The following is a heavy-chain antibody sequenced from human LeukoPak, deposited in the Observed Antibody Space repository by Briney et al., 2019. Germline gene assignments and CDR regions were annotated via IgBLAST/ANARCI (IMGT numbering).Heavy chain of an antibody. Sequence: PSETLSLTCTVSGGSISSSNYYWDWIRQPPGKGLEWIGYIYYSGSTNYNPSLKSRVTISVDTSKNQFSLKLSSVTAADTAVYYCARDYYDSSGYLWGAFDIWGQGTMVTVSS. CDR2: IYYSGST. J-gene: IGHJ3*02. V-gene: IGHV4-61*01. D-gene: IGHD3-22*01. CDR3: ARDYYDSSGYLWGAFDI. CDR1: GGSISSSNYY.